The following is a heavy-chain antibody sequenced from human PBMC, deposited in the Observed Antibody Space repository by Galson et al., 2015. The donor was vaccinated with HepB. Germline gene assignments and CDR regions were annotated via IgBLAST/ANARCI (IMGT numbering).Heavy chain of an antibody. CDR1: GYTFTSYD. D-gene: IGHD2-15*01. J-gene: IGHJ6*03. V-gene: IGHV1-8*01. CDR2: MNPNSGNT. Sequence: SVKVSCKASGYTFTSYDINWVRQATGQGLEWMGWMNPNSGNTGYAQNFQGRVTMTRNTSISTAYMGLSSLRSEDTAVYYCARTSGVVVAATNYYYYMDVWGKGTTVTVSS. CDR3: ARTSGVVVAATNYYYYMDV.